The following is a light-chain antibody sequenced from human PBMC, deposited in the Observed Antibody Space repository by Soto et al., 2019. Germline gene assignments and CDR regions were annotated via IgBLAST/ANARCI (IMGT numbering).Light chain of an antibody. CDR2: EVS. V-gene: IGLV2-14*01. CDR1: SRDDGGYNS. Sequence: QSALTQPASVSGSPGQSITISCTGTSRDDGGYNSVSWYQQHPGKAPKVMIYEVSNRPSGISTRFSGSKSGNTDSLSISGLQADDEAEYYCSAYTRTTPVVFGGGTKLTVL. CDR3: SAYTRTTPVV. J-gene: IGLJ2*01.